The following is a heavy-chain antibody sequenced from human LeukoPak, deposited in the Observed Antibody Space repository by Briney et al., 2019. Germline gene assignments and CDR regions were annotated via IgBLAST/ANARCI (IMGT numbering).Heavy chain of an antibody. CDR2: INAYNGNT. CDR3: AREYSSGSNIDY. D-gene: IGHD6-19*01. V-gene: IGHV1-18*04. Sequence: ASVKVSCKASGYTFTGYYMHWVRQAPGQGLEWMGWINAYNGNTNYAQKLQGRVTMTTDTSTSTAYMELRSLTSDDTAVYYCAREYSSGSNIDYWGQGTLVTVSS. CDR1: GYTFTGYY. J-gene: IGHJ4*02.